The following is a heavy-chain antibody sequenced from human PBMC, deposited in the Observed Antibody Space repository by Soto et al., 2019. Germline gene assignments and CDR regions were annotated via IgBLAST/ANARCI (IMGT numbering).Heavy chain of an antibody. CDR1: GYTFTNYP. J-gene: IGHJ5*02. Sequence: ASVKVSCKASGYTFTNYPMGWVQQAPGQGLEWGGWISSYTGYKNYAQKFQGRVTMTTDTSTSTAYMELRILRSDDTAVYYCARPLGGSGDFWFDPWGQGRLVTVSS. CDR2: ISSYTGYK. V-gene: IGHV1-18*04. CDR3: ARPLGGSGDFWFDP. D-gene: IGHD3-3*01.